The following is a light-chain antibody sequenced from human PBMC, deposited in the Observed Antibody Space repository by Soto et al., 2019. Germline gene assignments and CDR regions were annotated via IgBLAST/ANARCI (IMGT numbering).Light chain of an antibody. J-gene: IGLJ1*01. CDR3: ISYTTSDTYV. Sequence: QSALTQPASVSGSPGQSITISCSGTSSDIGAYNYVSWYQQHPAKAPKLLIYEVTNRPSGVSDRFSGSKSGNTASLTISGLQAEDEADYYCISYTTSDTYVFGTGTKLNVL. V-gene: IGLV2-14*01. CDR2: EVT. CDR1: SSDIGAYNY.